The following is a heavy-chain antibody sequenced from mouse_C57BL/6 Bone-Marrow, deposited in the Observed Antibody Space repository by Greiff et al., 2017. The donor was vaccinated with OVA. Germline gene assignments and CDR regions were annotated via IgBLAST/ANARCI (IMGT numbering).Heavy chain of an antibody. Sequence: EVQLQQSGAELVRPGASVKLSCTASGFNIKDDYMHWVKQRPEQGLEWIGWIDPENGDTEYASKFQGKATITADPSSNTAYLQLSSLTSEDTAVYYWTRALWDPYYAMDYWGQGTSVTVSS. D-gene: IGHD4-1*01. V-gene: IGHV14-4*01. CDR3: TRALWDPYYAMDY. CDR1: GFNIKDDY. CDR2: IDPENGDT. J-gene: IGHJ4*01.